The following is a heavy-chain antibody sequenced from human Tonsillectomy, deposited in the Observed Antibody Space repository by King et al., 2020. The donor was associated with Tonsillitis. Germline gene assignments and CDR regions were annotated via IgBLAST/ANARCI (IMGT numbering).Heavy chain of an antibody. Sequence: LQLQESGPGLVKPSETLSLTCTVFGGPMRSSSYYWGWIRQPPGKGLEWIGSIYYTGSTYYNRSLNSRVTISEDTSKNQFSLRLSSVTAADTAVYYCARRCSSTSCYDAFYIWGQGTMFIVSS. CDR3: ARRCSSTSCYDAFYI. CDR1: GGPMRSSSYY. CDR2: IYYTGST. D-gene: IGHD2-2*01. J-gene: IGHJ3*02. V-gene: IGHV4-39*01.